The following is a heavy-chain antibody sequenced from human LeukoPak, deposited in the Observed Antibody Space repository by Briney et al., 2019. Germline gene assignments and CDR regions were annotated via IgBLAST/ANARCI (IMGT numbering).Heavy chain of an antibody. V-gene: IGHV4-39*01. CDR1: GGSISSSSYY. CDR3: ASRIAVAGDI. J-gene: IGHJ3*02. Sequence: SETLSLTCTVSGGSISSSSYYWGWIRQPPGKGLEWIGSIYYWGSTYYNPCLKSRVPISVDTSKNQFSLKLSSVTAADTAVYYCASRIAVAGDIWGQGTMVTVSS. D-gene: IGHD6-19*01. CDR2: IYYWGST.